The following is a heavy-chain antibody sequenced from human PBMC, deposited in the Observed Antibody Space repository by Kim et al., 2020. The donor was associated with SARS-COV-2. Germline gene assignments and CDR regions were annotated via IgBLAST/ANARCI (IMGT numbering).Heavy chain of an antibody. V-gene: IGHV3-48*03. D-gene: IGHD3-3*01. CDR1: EVTFSSYD. CDR2: ISSSASTI. J-gene: IGHJ4*02. CDR3: ARGGQRVRSFC. Sequence: GGSLRLSCAASEVTFSSYDMIWVRQAPGKGLEWISYISSSASTIYYADSVRGRFTISRDNAKNSLYLQMNSLRADDPAIYYCARGGQRVRSFCWGQGTLV.